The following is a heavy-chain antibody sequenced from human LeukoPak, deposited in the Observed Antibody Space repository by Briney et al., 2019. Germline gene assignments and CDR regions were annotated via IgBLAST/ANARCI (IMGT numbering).Heavy chain of an antibody. CDR3: AKDVLTSSSSFFDY. CDR1: GFTFDDYA. Sequence: GGSLRLSCAASGFTFDDYAMHWVRQAPGKGLEWVSGISWNSGSIGYADSVKGRFTTSRDNAKNSLYLQMNSLRAEDTALYYCAKDVLTSSSSFFDYWGQGTLVTVSS. CDR2: ISWNSGSI. V-gene: IGHV3-9*01. D-gene: IGHD6-6*01. J-gene: IGHJ4*02.